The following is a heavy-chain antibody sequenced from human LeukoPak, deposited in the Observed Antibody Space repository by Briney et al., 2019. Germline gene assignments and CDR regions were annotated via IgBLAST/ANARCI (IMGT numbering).Heavy chain of an antibody. CDR1: GGSISSYY. Sequence: SETLSLTCTVSGGSISSYYWSWIRQPPGKGLEWIGYIYYSGSTNYNPSLKSRVTISVDTSKNQFSLKLSSVTAADTAVYYCARHNVVVVVAATGFGWFDPWGQGTLVTVSS. CDR2: IYYSGST. D-gene: IGHD2-15*01. CDR3: ARHNVVVVVAATGFGWFDP. J-gene: IGHJ5*02. V-gene: IGHV4-59*08.